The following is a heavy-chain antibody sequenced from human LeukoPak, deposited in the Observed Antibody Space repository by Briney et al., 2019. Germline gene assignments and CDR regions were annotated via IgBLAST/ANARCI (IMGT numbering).Heavy chain of an antibody. J-gene: IGHJ4*02. CDR2: IGTAGDT. D-gene: IGHD3-10*01. V-gene: IGHV3-13*01. Sequence: XVSAIGTAGDTYYPGSVKGRFTISRENAKNSLYLQMNSLRSEDTAVYYCARVSYYSLTYYFDYWGQGTLVTVSS. CDR3: ARVSYYSLTYYFDY.